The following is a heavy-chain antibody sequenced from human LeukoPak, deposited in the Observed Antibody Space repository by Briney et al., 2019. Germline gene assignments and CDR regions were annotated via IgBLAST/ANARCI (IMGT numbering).Heavy chain of an antibody. CDR2: ISGYNGNT. CDR3: AFSSYYLQGNYYYMDV. V-gene: IGHV1-18*01. CDR1: GYTFTSYG. J-gene: IGHJ6*03. Sequence: ASVKVSCKASGYTFTSYGISWVRQAPGQGLEWRGWISGYNGNTNYAQSLQGRVTMTTDTSTSTVYMELRSLRSADTAVYYCAFSSYYLQGNYYYMDVWGKGTTVTVSS. D-gene: IGHD1-26*01.